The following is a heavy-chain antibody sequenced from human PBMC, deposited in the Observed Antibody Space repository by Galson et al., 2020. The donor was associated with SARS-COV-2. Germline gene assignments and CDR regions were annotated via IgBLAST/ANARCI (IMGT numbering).Heavy chain of an antibody. CDR2: ISAYNGNT. J-gene: IGHJ3*02. Sequence: ASVKVSCKASGYTFTSYGISWVRQAPGQGLEWMGWISAYNGNTNYAQTLQGRVTMTTDTSTSTAYMELRSLRSDDTAVYYCAREDSSSWYFGAFDIWGQGTMVTVSS. V-gene: IGHV1-18*01. CDR1: GYTFTSYG. CDR3: AREDSSSWYFGAFDI. D-gene: IGHD6-13*01.